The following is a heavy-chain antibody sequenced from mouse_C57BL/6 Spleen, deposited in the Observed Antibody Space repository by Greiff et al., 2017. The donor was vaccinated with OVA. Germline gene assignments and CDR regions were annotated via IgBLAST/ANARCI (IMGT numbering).Heavy chain of an antibody. CDR2: IRLKSDNYAT. CDR3: TEGTGTCAY. J-gene: IGHJ3*01. D-gene: IGHD4-1*01. Sequence: EVQLVESGGGLVQPGGSMKLSCVASGFTFSNYWMNWVRQSPEKGLEWVAQIRLKSDNYATHYAESVKGRFTISRDDSKSSVYLQMNNLRAEDTGIYYCTEGTGTCAYWGQGTLVTVSA. V-gene: IGHV6-3*01. CDR1: GFTFSNYW.